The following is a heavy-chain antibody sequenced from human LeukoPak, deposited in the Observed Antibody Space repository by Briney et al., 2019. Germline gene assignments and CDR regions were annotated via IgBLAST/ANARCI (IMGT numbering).Heavy chain of an antibody. V-gene: IGHV3-21*01. Sequence: KPGGSLRLSCAASGFTFSSYSMNWVRQAPGKGLEWVSSISSSSYIYYADSVKGRFTISRDNAKNSLYLQMNSLRAEDTAVYYCARDAAESYYGYWGQGTLVTVSS. CDR1: GFTFSSYS. CDR2: ISSSSYI. CDR3: ARDAAESYYGY. J-gene: IGHJ4*02. D-gene: IGHD1-26*01.